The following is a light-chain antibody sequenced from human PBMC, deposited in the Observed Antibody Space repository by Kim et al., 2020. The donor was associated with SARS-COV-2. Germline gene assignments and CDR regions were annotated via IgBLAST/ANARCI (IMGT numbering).Light chain of an antibody. CDR1: QSISSN. V-gene: IGKV3-15*01. CDR3: KEYNEWRWT. Sequence: EIVMTQSPATLSVSPGERVTLSCSASQSISSNLGWYQQKPGQAPRLLIYGASTRATGIPARFSGSGSGTEFTLTIRSLQSEDFAVYCCKEYNEWRWTFGKGKKVDIK. J-gene: IGKJ1*01. CDR2: GAS.